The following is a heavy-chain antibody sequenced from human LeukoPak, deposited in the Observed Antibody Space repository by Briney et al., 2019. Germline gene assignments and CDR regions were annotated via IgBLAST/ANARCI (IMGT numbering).Heavy chain of an antibody. CDR1: GFTFSDYY. CDR2: ISSSGSTI. Sequence: PGGSLRLSCAASGFTFSDYYMSWIRQAPGKGLEWVSYISSSGSTIYYADSVKGRFTISRDNAKNSLYLQMNSLRAEDTAVYYCARTERFLEWSIGDALDIWGQGTMVTVSS. V-gene: IGHV3-11*04. D-gene: IGHD3-3*01. J-gene: IGHJ3*02. CDR3: ARTERFLEWSIGDALDI.